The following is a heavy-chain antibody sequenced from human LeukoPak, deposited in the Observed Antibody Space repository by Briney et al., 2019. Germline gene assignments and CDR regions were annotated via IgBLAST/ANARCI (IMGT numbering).Heavy chain of an antibody. V-gene: IGHV3-30*01. J-gene: IGHJ5*02. CDR1: GFTFSSYA. CDR3: ARGPQLLWFGEFTS. Sequence: GRSLRLSCAASGFTFSSYAMHWVRQAPGKGLEWVAVISYDGSNKYYADSVKGRFTISRDTSKNTLYLQMNSLRAEDTAVYYCARGPQLLWFGEFTSWGQGTLVTVSS. CDR2: ISYDGSNK. D-gene: IGHD3-10*01.